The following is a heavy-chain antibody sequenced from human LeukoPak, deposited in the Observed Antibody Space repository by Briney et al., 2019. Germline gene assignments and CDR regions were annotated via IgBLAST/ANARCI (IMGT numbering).Heavy chain of an antibody. V-gene: IGHV1-18*01. CDR1: GYTFTSYG. Sequence: VASVKVSCKASGYTFTSYGISWVRPAPGQGLEWMGWISAYNGNTNYAQKLQGRVTMTTDTSTSTDYMELRSLRSDDTAVYYCARDVDIVVVPAAESPNWFDPGAREPWSPSPQ. CDR2: ISAYNGNT. CDR3: ARDVDIVVVPAAESPNWFDP. D-gene: IGHD2-2*03. J-gene: IGHJ5*02.